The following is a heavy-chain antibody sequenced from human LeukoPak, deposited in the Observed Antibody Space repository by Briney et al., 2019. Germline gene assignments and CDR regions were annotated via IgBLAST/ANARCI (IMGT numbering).Heavy chain of an antibody. CDR2: ICSSGSTI. D-gene: IGHD3-3*01. Sequence: GGSLRLSCGASGFTFSSYEMNWVRQAPGKGLEWVSHICSSGSTIYYADSVKGRFTISRDNAKNSLYLQMNSLRAEDTAVYYCARQTYDFWSGYYKYYFDYWGQGTLVTVSS. CDR1: GFTFSSYE. CDR3: ARQTYDFWSGYYKYYFDY. J-gene: IGHJ4*02. V-gene: IGHV3-48*03.